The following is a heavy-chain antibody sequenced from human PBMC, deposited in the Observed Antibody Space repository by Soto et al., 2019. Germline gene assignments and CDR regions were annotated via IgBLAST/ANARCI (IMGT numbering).Heavy chain of an antibody. CDR3: ARGGCSSTSCYTSEWNWFDP. J-gene: IGHJ5*02. CDR1: GGTFSSYA. CDR2: IIPIFGTA. Sequence: QVQLVQSGAEVKKPGSTVKVSCKASGGTFSSYAISWVRQAPGQGLEWMGGIIPIFGTANYAQKFQGRVMITADKSTSTAYMELSSLRSEDTAVYYCARGGCSSTSCYTSEWNWFDPWGQGTLVTVFS. V-gene: IGHV1-69*06. D-gene: IGHD2-2*02.